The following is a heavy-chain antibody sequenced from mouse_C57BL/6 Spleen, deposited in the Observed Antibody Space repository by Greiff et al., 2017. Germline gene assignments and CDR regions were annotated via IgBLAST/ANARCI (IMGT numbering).Heavy chain of an antibody. Sequence: VQLQQPGAELVKPGASVKLSCKASGYTFTSYWMHWVKQRPGQGLEWIGMIHPNSGSTNYNEKFKSKATLTVDKSSSTAYMQRSSLTSEDSAVYYCAREEPGYVEGWGTGTTVTVSS. CDR1: GYTFTSYW. J-gene: IGHJ1*03. CDR2: IHPNSGST. V-gene: IGHV1-64*01. CDR3: AREEPGYVEG. D-gene: IGHD6-1*01.